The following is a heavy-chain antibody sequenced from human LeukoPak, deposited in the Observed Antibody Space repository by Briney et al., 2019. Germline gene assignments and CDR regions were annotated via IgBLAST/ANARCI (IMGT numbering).Heavy chain of an antibody. V-gene: IGHV4-30-4*08. J-gene: IGHJ4*02. CDR3: AREDDSSGLGFASY. CDR1: GGSISSGGYY. CDR2: IYYSGST. Sequence: SETLSLTRTVSGGSISSGGYYWSWIRQHPGKGLEWIGYIYYSGSTYYNPSLKSRVTISVDTSKNQFSLKLSSVTAADTAVYYCAREDDSSGLGFASYWGQGTLVTVSS. D-gene: IGHD3-22*01.